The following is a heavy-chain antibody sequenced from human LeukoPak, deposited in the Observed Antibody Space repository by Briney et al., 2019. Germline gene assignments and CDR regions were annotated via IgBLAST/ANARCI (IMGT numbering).Heavy chain of an antibody. CDR3: ARDIQGRGPTTVATYDAFDI. V-gene: IGHV1-2*02. CDR2: INPNSGGT. D-gene: IGHD4-17*01. J-gene: IGHJ3*02. CDR1: GYTFTGYY. Sequence: ASVKVSCKASGYTFTGYYMHWVRQAPGQGLEWMGWINPNSGGTNYAQKFQGRVTMTRDTSISTAYMELSRLRSDDTAVYYCARDIQGRGPTTVATYDAFDIWGQGTMVTVSS.